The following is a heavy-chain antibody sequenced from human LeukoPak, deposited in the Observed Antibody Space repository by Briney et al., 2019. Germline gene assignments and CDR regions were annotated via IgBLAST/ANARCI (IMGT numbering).Heavy chain of an antibody. V-gene: IGHV3-66*01. Sequence: GGSLRLSCAASGFTFSDYYMSWVRQAPGKGLEWVSVIYSGGSTYYADSVKGRFTISRDNSKNTLYLQVNSLRAEDTAVYYCARGSSSWVYYYGMDVWGQGTTVTVSS. CDR1: GFTFSDYY. D-gene: IGHD6-13*01. CDR2: IYSGGST. CDR3: ARGSSSWVYYYGMDV. J-gene: IGHJ6*02.